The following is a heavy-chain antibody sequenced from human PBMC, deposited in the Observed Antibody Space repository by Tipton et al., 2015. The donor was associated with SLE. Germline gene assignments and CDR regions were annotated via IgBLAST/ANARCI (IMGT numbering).Heavy chain of an antibody. V-gene: IGHV3-15*01. J-gene: IGHJ4*02. CDR1: GFTFRSYG. Sequence: GSLRLSCAASGFTFRSYGMHWVRQAPGKGLEWVGRIKANTDGGTADYAAPVNGRFTISRDDSKDTLFLQMNSLKIEDTAVYYCAAKAGSGSWGQGTLVTVSS. CDR2: IKANTDGGTA. D-gene: IGHD2-15*01. CDR3: AAKAGSGS.